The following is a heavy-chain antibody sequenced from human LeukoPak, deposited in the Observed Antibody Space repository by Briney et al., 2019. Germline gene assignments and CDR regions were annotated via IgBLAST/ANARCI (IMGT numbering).Heavy chain of an antibody. D-gene: IGHD3-10*01. J-gene: IGHJ6*02. CDR2: IYYSGST. CDR1: GGSISSYY. CDR3: ASASYGSGSRDV. V-gene: IGHV4-59*01. Sequence: SETLSLTCTVSGGSISSYYWSWIRQPPGKGLEWIGYIYYSGSTNYNPSLKSRVTISVDTSKNQFSLKLSSVTAADTAVYYCASASYGSGSRDVWGQGTTVTVSS.